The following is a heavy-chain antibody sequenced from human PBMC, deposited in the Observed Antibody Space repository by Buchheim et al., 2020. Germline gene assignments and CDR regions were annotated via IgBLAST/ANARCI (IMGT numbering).Heavy chain of an antibody. CDR1: GFTFSSNG. CDR3: VSDSGSHDQGFHS. J-gene: IGHJ5*01. V-gene: IGHV3-33*01. D-gene: IGHD1-26*01. Sequence: QVQLVESGGGVVQPGRSLRLSCAASGFTFSSNGMHWVRQAPGKGLEWVAVIWYDGSNRYYADSVKGRFTISRDNPKNTLYLQMNSLRAEDTAVYFGVSDSGSHDQGFHSWGQGTL. CDR2: IWYDGSNR.